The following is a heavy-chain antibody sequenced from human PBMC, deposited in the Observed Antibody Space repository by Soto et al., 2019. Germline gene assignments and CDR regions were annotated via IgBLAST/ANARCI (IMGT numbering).Heavy chain of an antibody. CDR1: GFTFSNYG. D-gene: IGHD1-26*01. CDR2: IWHDGNNK. CDR3: ASDLVGASDSYGLDV. Sequence: PGGSLRLSCAASGFTFSNYGMHWVRQAPGKGLEWVAIIWHDGNNKYYADSVRGRFIISRDNSKNRLYLQMNSLRAEDTAVYYCASDLVGASDSYGLDVWRPGTPVTVS. V-gene: IGHV3-33*01. J-gene: IGHJ6*02.